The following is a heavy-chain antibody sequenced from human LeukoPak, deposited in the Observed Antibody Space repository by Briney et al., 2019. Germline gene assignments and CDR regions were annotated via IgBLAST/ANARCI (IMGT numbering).Heavy chain of an antibody. CDR3: ARDLGVVGATTSFWFDP. CDR2: INPNSGGT. J-gene: IGHJ5*02. CDR1: GYTFTGYY. Sequence: ASVKVSCKASGYTFTGYYMHWVRQAPGQGLEWMGWINPNSGGTNYAQKFQGRVTMTRDTSISTAYMELSRLRPDDTAVYYCARDLGVVGATTSFWFDPWGQGTLVTVSS. V-gene: IGHV1-2*02. D-gene: IGHD1-26*01.